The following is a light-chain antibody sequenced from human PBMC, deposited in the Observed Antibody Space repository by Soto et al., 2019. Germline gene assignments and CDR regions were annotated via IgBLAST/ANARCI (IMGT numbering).Light chain of an antibody. CDR3: QQRGNWPPFT. CDR2: DAS. CDR1: QSVGSS. V-gene: IGKV3-11*01. J-gene: IGKJ2*01. Sequence: EIVLTQSPATPSLSPGERATLSCRASQSVGSSLAWYQQIPGQAPRLLIYDASNRATDIPARFSGSGSGTDFTLTISSLEPEDFAVYYCQQRGNWPPFTFGQGTKLEIK.